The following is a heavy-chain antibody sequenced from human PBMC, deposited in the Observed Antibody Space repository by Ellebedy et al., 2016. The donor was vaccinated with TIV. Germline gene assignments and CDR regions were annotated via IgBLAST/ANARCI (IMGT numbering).Heavy chain of an antibody. CDR3: ARFPYYDTGVGGFDP. Sequence: SETLSLTXAVYGGSFSGYYWSWIRQPPGKGLEWIGEINHSGSTNYNPSLKSRVTISVDTSKNQFSLKLTSVTAADTAVYYCARFPYYDTGVGGFDPWGQGTLVTVSS. J-gene: IGHJ5*02. D-gene: IGHD3-22*01. CDR2: INHSGST. CDR1: GGSFSGYY. V-gene: IGHV4-34*01.